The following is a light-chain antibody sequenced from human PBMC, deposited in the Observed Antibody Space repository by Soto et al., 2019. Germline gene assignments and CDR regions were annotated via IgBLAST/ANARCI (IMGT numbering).Light chain of an antibody. CDR2: SNN. CDR1: SSNIGSYT. V-gene: IGLV1-44*01. J-gene: IGLJ2*01. Sequence: QAVVTQPPSASGTPGQRVTISCSGSSSNIGSYTVNWYQQLPGTAPKLLIYSNNQRPSGVPDRFSGSKSGTSASLAISGLQSEDEADYYCAAWDGSLNGRVVFGGGTKLTVL. CDR3: AAWDGSLNGRVV.